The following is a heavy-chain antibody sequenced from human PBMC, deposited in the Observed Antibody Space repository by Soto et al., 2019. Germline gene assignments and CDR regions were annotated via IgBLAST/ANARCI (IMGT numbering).Heavy chain of an antibody. D-gene: IGHD3-3*01. V-gene: IGHV3-74*01. Sequence: PGGSLRLACAVSGFTFSSHWMHWVRQAPGKGLVWVSRINSDGSTTNYADSVKGRFTISRDNAKNTLYLQMNSLRADDTAVYYCARDSSPYYDFWSGFYTYFDYWGQRALVTGSS. CDR2: INSDGSTT. CDR3: ARDSSPYYDFWSGFYTYFDY. CDR1: GFTFSSHW. J-gene: IGHJ4*02.